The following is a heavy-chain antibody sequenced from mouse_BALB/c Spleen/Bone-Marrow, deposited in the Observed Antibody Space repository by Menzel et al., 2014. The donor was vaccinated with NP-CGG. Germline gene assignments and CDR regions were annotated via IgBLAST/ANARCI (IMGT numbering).Heavy chain of an antibody. D-gene: IGHD1-1*01. CDR3: AREATTGYYFDY. J-gene: IGHJ2*01. V-gene: IGHV1-18*01. CDR2: INPYNGGT. Sequence: VQLKESGPELVKPGAPMKISCKASGYSFTGYTMNWVKQSHGKNLEWIGLINPYNGGTNYNQKFKDKATLTVDKSSSTAYMELLSPTSEDSAVYYCAREATTGYYFDYWGQGTTLTVSS. CDR1: GYSFTGYT.